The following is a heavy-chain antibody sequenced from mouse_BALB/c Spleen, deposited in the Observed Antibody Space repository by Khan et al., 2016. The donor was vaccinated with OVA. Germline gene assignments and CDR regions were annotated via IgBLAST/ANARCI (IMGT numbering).Heavy chain of an antibody. J-gene: IGHJ3*01. CDR2: ISSGGDYT. CDR3: ASHLTGSFAY. V-gene: IGHV5-6*01. D-gene: IGHD4-1*01. CDR1: GLTFSSYS. Sequence: EVELVESGGDLVKPGGSLKLSCAASGLTFSSYSMSWVRQTPDKRLEWVATISSGGDYTYYPDNVKGRFTISRDNAKNTPYLQMSSLKSEDTAMYYCASHLTGSFAYWGQGTLVTVSA.